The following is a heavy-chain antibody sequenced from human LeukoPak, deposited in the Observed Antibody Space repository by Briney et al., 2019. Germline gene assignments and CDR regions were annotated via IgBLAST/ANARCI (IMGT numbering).Heavy chain of an antibody. V-gene: IGHV3-48*03. J-gene: IGHJ4*02. CDR1: GFTFSSYE. CDR3: ARDPDTLGFDY. CDR2: ISSSGSTI. D-gene: IGHD7-27*01. Sequence: GGSLRLSCAASGFTFSSYEMNWVRQAPGKGLEWVSYISSSGSTIYYADSVKGRFTISRDNAKNSLYLQTNSLRAEDTAVYYCARDPDTLGFDYWGQGTLVTVSS.